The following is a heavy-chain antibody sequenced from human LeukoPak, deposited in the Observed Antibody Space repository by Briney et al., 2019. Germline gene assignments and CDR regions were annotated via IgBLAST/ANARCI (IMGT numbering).Heavy chain of an antibody. J-gene: IGHJ4*02. Sequence: SVKVSCKASGYTFTSYYMHWVRQAPGQGLEWMGRIIPILGIANYAQKFQGRVTITADKSTSTAYMELSSLRSEDTAVYYCARNTHYYDSSGQIDYWGQGTLVTVSS. V-gene: IGHV1-69*02. CDR1: GYTFTSYY. CDR2: IIPILGIA. D-gene: IGHD3-22*01. CDR3: ARNTHYYDSSGQIDY.